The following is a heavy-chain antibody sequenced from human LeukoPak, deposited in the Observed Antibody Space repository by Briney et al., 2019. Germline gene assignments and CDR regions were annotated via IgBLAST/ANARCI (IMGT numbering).Heavy chain of an antibody. D-gene: IGHD3-10*01. Sequence: TGGSLRLSCAASGFTFSVYYMSWIRQAPGKGLEWVSYISSSSSYTNYADSVKGRFTISRDNAKNSLYLQMNSLRAEDTAVYYCAREFRVLNDYWGQGTLVTVSS. V-gene: IGHV3-11*06. CDR2: ISSSSSYT. CDR1: GFTFSVYY. CDR3: AREFRVLNDY. J-gene: IGHJ4*02.